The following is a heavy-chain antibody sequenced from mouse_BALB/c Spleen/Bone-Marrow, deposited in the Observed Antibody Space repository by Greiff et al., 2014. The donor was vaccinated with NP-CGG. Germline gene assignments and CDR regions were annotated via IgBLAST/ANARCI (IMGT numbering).Heavy chain of an antibody. CDR2: ISSGGSNT. CDR1: GFTFSSYG. V-gene: IGHV5-6*01. J-gene: IGHJ4*01. Sequence: EVKLVESGGDLVKPGGSLKLSCAASGFTFSSYGMSWGRQTPDKRLEWVATISSGGSNTYYPDSVKGRFTISRDNAKNTLYLQMSSLKPEDTAMYYCARHQRYYAMDYWGQGTSVTVSS. CDR3: ARHQRYYAMDY.